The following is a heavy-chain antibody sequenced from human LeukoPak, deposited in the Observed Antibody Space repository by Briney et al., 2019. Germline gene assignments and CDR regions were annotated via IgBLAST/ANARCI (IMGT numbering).Heavy chain of an antibody. D-gene: IGHD2-15*01. Sequence: PGGSLRLSCAGSGFTFSHFWMSWVRQAPRKGLVWVSRISTDGYTTDYADFVQGRFTASRDNTENTWSLEMNSLRAEDTAVYYCVVGGSPGYWGQGTLVTVSS. J-gene: IGHJ4*02. CDR3: VVGGSPGY. V-gene: IGHV3-74*01. CDR2: ISTDGYTT. CDR1: GFTFSHFW.